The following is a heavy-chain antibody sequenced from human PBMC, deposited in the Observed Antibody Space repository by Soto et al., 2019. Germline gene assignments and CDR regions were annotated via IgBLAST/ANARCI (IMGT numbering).Heavy chain of an antibody. CDR3: ARTPPHFYGSGSYPYLYY. D-gene: IGHD3-10*01. Sequence: ASVKVSCKASGYTFTSYGISWVRQAPGQGLEWMGWISAYNGNTNYAQKLQGRVTMTTDTSTSTAYMELRSLRSDDTAVYYCARTPPHFYGSGSYPYLYYWGQGTLVTVSS. CDR1: GYTFTSYG. V-gene: IGHV1-18*01. J-gene: IGHJ4*02. CDR2: ISAYNGNT.